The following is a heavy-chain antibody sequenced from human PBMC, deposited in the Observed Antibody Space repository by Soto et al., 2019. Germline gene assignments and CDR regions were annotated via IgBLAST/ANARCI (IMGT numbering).Heavy chain of an antibody. J-gene: IGHJ3*02. CDR3: ARARGEGWELPFADDFDI. D-gene: IGHD1-26*01. CDR1: GGSFSGYY. CDR2: INHSGST. V-gene: IGHV4-34*01. Sequence: PSETLSLTCAVYGGSFSGYYWSWIRQPPGKGLEWIGEINHSGSTNYNPSLKSRVTISVDTSKNQFSLKLSSVTAADTAVYYCARARGEGWELPFADDFDIWGQGTMVTVSS.